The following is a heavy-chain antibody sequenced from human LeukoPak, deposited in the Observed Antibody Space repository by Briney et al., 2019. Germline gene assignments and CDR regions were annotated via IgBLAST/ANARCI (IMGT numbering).Heavy chain of an antibody. CDR2: IYYSGST. D-gene: IGHD3-3*01. Sequence: SETLSLTCAVYGGSFSSYYWSWIRQPPGKGLEWIGYIYYSGSTNYNPSLKSRVTISVDTSKNQFSLKLSSVTAADTAVYYCARGTYYDFWSGPWNFDYWGQGTLVTVSS. V-gene: IGHV4-59*01. J-gene: IGHJ4*02. CDR1: GGSFSSYY. CDR3: ARGTYYDFWSGPWNFDY.